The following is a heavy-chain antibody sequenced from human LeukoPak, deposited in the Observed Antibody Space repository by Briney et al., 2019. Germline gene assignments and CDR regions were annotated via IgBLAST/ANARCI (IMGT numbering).Heavy chain of an antibody. CDR1: GGSISSSSNY. V-gene: IGHV4-39*07. CDR3: ASTYYYDSKDAFDI. Sequence: SETLSLTCTVSGGSISSSSNYWGWIRQPPGKGLEWIGTISYNGIAYYRLSLKSRVTISVDTSKNQFSLKLSSVTAADTAVYYCASTYYYDSKDAFDIWGQGTMVTVSS. D-gene: IGHD3-22*01. CDR2: ISYNGIA. J-gene: IGHJ3*02.